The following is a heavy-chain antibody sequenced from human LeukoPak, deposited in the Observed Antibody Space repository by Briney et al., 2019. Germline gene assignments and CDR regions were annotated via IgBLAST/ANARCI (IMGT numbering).Heavy chain of an antibody. Sequence: GGSLRLSCAASGFTFSSNYMSWVRQAPGKGLEWVSVIYSGGSTYYADSVKGRFTISRDNSKNTLYLQMNSLRAEDTAVYYCAKMYVKAGNFDYWGQGTLVTVSS. V-gene: IGHV3-53*01. J-gene: IGHJ4*02. D-gene: IGHD1-1*01. CDR1: GFTFSSNY. CDR2: IYSGGST. CDR3: AKMYVKAGNFDY.